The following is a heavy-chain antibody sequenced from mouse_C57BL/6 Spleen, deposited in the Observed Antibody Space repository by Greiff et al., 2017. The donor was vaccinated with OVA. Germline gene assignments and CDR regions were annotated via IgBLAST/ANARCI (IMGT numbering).Heavy chain of an antibody. Sequence: VQLVESGPGLVAPSQCLSITCTVSGFSLTSYGVSWVRQPPGKGLEWLGVIRGDGSTNYHSALISRLSNIKKNSKNQVFLKLNSLQTDDKATDYYAKRGYVGPLAYWGQGTLVTVSA. CDR3: AKRGYVGPLAY. D-gene: IGHD1-1*02. J-gene: IGHJ3*01. CDR1: GFSLTSYG. CDR2: IRGDGST. V-gene: IGHV2-3*01.